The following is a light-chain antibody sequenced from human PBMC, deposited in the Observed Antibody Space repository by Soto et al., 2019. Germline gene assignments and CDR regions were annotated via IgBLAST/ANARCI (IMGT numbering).Light chain of an antibody. V-gene: IGLV2-14*01. CDR2: EVR. CDR1: SSDVGGFNY. Sequence: QSALTQPASVSGSPGQSITISCTGTSSDVGGFNYVSWYQHHPSQAHKLMIYEVRNRPSGISNRFSGSKSGNTASLTISGLQAADEADYYCSSYTTSSTWVFGGGTKLTVL. J-gene: IGLJ3*02. CDR3: SSYTTSSTWV.